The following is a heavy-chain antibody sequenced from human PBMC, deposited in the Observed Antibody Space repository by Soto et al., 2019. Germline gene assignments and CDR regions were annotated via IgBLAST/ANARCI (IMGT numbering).Heavy chain of an antibody. Sequence: PGGSLGLSCAASGVTVSSNHMSWVRQAPGKGLEWVSVIYSGGSTYYADSVKGRFTISRDNSKNTLYLQMNSLRAEDTAVYYCARHGYNYGGGYFDYWGQGTLVTVSS. CDR2: IYSGGST. CDR1: GVTVSSNH. J-gene: IGHJ4*02. CDR3: ARHGYNYGGGYFDY. D-gene: IGHD5-18*01. V-gene: IGHV3-66*04.